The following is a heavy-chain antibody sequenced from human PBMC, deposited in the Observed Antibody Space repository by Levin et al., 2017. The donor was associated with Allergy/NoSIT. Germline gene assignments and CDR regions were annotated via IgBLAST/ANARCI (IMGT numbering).Heavy chain of an antibody. Sequence: SQTLSLTCTVSGGSISSYYWSWIRQPPGKGLEWIGYIYYSGSTNYNPSLKSRVTISVDTSKNQFSLKLSSVTAADTAVYYCARGRNSYGYAYYFDYWGQGTLVTVSS. J-gene: IGHJ4*02. CDR3: ARGRNSYGYAYYFDY. D-gene: IGHD5-18*01. CDR2: IYYSGST. V-gene: IGHV4-59*01. CDR1: GGSISSYY.